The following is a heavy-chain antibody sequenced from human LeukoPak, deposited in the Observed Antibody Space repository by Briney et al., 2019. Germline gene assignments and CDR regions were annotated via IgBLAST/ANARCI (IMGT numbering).Heavy chain of an antibody. D-gene: IGHD7-27*01. CDR3: VRDGPSWGLL. J-gene: IGHJ4*02. V-gene: IGHV4-4*07. CDR1: GGSIGTYY. CDR2: IFTTGGA. Sequence: SETLSLTXTVSGGSIGTYYWSWIRQPAGKGVEWIGRIFTTGGANYNPSLKSRVTMSLDTSKNLFSLKLNSVTAADTAVYYCVRDGPSWGLLWGQGALVTVSS.